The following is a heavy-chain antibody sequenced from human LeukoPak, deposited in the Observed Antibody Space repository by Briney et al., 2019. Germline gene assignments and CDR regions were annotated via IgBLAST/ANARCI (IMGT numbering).Heavy chain of an antibody. D-gene: IGHD3-10*01. V-gene: IGHV4-30-2*01. CDR3: ARARRGVAEGYYYYMDV. Sequence: SETLSLTCAVSGGSISSGGYSWSWIRQPPGKGLEWIGYIYHSGSTYYNPSLKSRVTISVDRSKNQFSLKLSSVTAADTAVYYCARARRGVAEGYYYYMDVWGKGTTVTVSS. J-gene: IGHJ6*03. CDR2: IYHSGST. CDR1: GGSISSGGYS.